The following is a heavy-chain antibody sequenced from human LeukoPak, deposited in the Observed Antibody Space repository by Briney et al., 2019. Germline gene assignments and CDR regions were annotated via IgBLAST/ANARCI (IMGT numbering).Heavy chain of an antibody. D-gene: IGHD3-10*01. Sequence: SETLSLTCIVSGGSITSDYWSWIRQPPGKGLEWIGYIENSGRTEYNPSLMSRITISVDTSQNQFSLKLTSVTPADTAVYYCARTAKYYYGSETYYFFDYWGQGTLVTVSS. CDR1: GGSITSDY. CDR2: IENSGRT. J-gene: IGHJ4*02. V-gene: IGHV4-59*01. CDR3: ARTAKYYYGSETYYFFDY.